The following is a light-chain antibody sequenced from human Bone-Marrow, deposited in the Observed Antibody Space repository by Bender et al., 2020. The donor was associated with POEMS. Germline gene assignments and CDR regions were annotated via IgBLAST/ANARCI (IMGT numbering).Light chain of an antibody. J-gene: IGLJ3*02. Sequence: QSALTQPASVSGSPGQSITISCTGISSDVGVSSFVSWYQHHPGKAPKLMIYDVSNRPSGISNRFSGSKSGNTASLTISGLQTEDEADYWCCSYAGTYTWVFGGGTKLTVL. CDR1: SSDVGVSSF. CDR3: CSYAGTYTWV. CDR2: DVS. V-gene: IGLV2-14*03.